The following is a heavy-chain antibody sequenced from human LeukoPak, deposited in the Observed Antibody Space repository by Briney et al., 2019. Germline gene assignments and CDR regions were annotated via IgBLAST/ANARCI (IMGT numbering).Heavy chain of an antibody. CDR2: IYSGGST. V-gene: IGHV3-53*01. CDR1: GFTVSSNY. Sequence: GGSLRLSCAASGFTVSSNYMSWVRQAPGKGLEWVSVIYSGGSTYADSVKGRFTISRDNSKNTLYLQMNSLRAEDTAVHYCARALEVRDYWGQGTLVTVSS. J-gene: IGHJ4*02. D-gene: IGHD1-1*01. CDR3: ARALEVRDY.